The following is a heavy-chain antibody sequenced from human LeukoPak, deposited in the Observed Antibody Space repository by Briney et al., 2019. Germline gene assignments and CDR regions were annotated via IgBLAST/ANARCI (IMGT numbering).Heavy chain of an antibody. Sequence: GGSLRLSCAASGFTFSSYAMSWVRQAPGKGLEWVSAISGRGGSTYYGDSVKGRFTISRDNSKNTLYLQMNSLRAEDTAVYYCAKSHYYDSSGYYPPLDYWGQGTLVTVSS. D-gene: IGHD3-22*01. V-gene: IGHV3-23*01. CDR2: ISGRGGST. J-gene: IGHJ4*02. CDR3: AKSHYYDSSGYYPPLDY. CDR1: GFTFSSYA.